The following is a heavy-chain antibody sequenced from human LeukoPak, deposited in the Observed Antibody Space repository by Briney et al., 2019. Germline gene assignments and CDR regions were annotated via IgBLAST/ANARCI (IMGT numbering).Heavy chain of an antibody. J-gene: IGHJ6*04. CDR2: IDWDDDK. Sequence: SGPALVKPTQTLTLTCTFSGFSLNTSGMRVSWIRQPPGKALEWLARIDWDDDKFYSTSLKTRLTISKDASKNQVVLTMTNMDPVDTATYYCARMVRAGYGMDVWGKGTTVTVSS. D-gene: IGHD3-10*01. CDR1: GFSLNTSGMR. V-gene: IGHV2-70*04. CDR3: ARMVRAGYGMDV.